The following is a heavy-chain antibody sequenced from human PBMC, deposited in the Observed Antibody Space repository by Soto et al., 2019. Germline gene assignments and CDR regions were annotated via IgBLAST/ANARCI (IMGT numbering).Heavy chain of an antibody. CDR1: GGSFSGYY. J-gene: IGHJ2*01. CDR3: ARESHDILTGPPWVWYFDL. Sequence: QVQLQQWGAGPLRPLETLSLTCGVSGGSFSGYYWAWIRQSPGKGLEWIGEINDRGSINYNPSLKSRFSISGDTSKNHYSLKLRSVTAAETAVYYCARESHDILTGPPWVWYFDLWGRGTLVPVSS. D-gene: IGHD3-9*01. V-gene: IGHV4-34*01. CDR2: INDRGSI.